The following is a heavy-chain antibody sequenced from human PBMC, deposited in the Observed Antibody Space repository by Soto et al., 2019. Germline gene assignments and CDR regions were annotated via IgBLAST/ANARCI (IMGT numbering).Heavy chain of an antibody. CDR2: IYYSGNT. CDR3: ARMFRRVIKHYYGMDV. Sequence: QVQLQESGPGLVKPSQPLSLTCTVSGDSISGAGYYWSWIRQHLGKGLEWLGNIYYSGNTYYNPSPKSRVTISVDTSKNQFSLKLSSVTAADTAVYYCARMFRRVIKHYYGMDVWGQGTTVTVSS. CDR1: GDSISGAGYY. V-gene: IGHV4-31*03. J-gene: IGHJ6*02. D-gene: IGHD3-10*01.